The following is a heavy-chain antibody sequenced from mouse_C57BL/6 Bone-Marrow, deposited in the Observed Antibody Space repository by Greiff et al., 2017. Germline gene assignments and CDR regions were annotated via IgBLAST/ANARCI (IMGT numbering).Heavy chain of an antibody. J-gene: IGHJ3*01. CDR3: ARRDGAWFAY. CDR1: GYTFTNYW. Sequence: QVQLQQSGAELVRPGTSVKMSCKASGYTFTNYWIGWAKQRPGHGLEWIGDIYPGVGYTNYHEKFKGKATLTADKSSSTAYMQFSSLTSEDSAIYYCARRDGAWFAYWGQGTLVTVSA. CDR2: IYPGVGYT. V-gene: IGHV1-63*01. D-gene: IGHD3-3*01.